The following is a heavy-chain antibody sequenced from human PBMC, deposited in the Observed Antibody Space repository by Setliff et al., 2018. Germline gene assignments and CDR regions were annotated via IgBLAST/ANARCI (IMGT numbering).Heavy chain of an antibody. J-gene: IGHJ3*01. CDR1: GGSISSSDSNTNW. D-gene: IGHD3-22*01. V-gene: IGHV4-4*02. Sequence: SETLSLTCAVSGGSISSSDSNTNWWSWVRQPPGKGLEWIGEINHSGNTNYNPSLKSRVTVSVDKPKNQFSLKLSSVTAADTAVYYCARAEEFYYDRSGYYASDAFGLWGQGTMVTVSS. CDR2: INHSGNT. CDR3: ARAEEFYYDRSGYYASDAFGL.